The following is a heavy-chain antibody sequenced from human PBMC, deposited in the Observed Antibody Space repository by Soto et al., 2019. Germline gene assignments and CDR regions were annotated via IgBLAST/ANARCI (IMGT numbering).Heavy chain of an antibody. CDR3: ARGISAHPGED. CDR1: GFIFSSYW. D-gene: IGHD3-10*01. J-gene: IGHJ4*02. CDR2: IKQDGSEK. Sequence: EVQLVASGGGLVQPGGSLRLSCAASGFIFSSYWMTWGRQAPRKGLEWVANIKQDGSEKYYLDSVKGRFTISRDNAKNSLYLQMNGLRPEDTAVYYCARGISAHPGEDWGQGTLVTVSS. V-gene: IGHV3-7*05.